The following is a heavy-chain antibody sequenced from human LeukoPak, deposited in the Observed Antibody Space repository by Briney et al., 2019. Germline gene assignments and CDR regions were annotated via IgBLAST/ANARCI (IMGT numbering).Heavy chain of an antibody. J-gene: IGHJ4*02. CDR2: IKQDGSEK. V-gene: IGHV3-7*01. CDR1: GFTFSSYW. CDR3: ARAVCSSISCSNDKIRVDY. Sequence: GGSLRLSCAASGFTFSSYWMSWVRQAPGKGLEWVANIKQDGSEKYYVDSVKGRFSISRDNAKNSLYLQMNSLRAEDTAVYYCARAVCSSISCSNDKIRVDYWGQGTLVTVSS. D-gene: IGHD2-2*01.